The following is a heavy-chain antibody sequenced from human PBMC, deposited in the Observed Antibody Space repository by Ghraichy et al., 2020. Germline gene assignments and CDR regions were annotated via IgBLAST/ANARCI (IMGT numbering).Heavy chain of an antibody. Sequence: SETLSLTCAVSGGSINSGSFSWSWIRQPPGKGLEWIGHIYYSGTTYYNSSLKSRVTISLDDSKNQISLRLKSVTAADTAVYYCARAPYDDDGFYDDGFDIWGQGTTVTVSS. CDR1: GGSINSGSFS. J-gene: IGHJ3*02. D-gene: IGHD3-22*01. CDR2: IYYSGTT. V-gene: IGHV4-30-2*01. CDR3: ARAPYDDDGFYDDGFDI.